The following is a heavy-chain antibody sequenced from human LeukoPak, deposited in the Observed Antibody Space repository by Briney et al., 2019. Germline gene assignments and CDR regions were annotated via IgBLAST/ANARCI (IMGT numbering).Heavy chain of an antibody. Sequence: ASVKVSCKASGYTFTGYYMHWVRQAPGQGLEWMGWINPNSGGTNYAQEFQGRVTMTRDTSISTAYMELSRLRSDDTAVYYCARDLEVVVPAAFRFDPWGQGTLVTVSS. CDR2: INPNSGGT. CDR1: GYTFTGYY. D-gene: IGHD2-2*01. J-gene: IGHJ5*02. V-gene: IGHV1-2*02. CDR3: ARDLEVVVPAAFRFDP.